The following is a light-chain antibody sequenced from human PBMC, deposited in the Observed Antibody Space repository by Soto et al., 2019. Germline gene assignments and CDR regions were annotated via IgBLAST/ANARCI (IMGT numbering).Light chain of an antibody. CDR3: QKYNSAPLT. V-gene: IGKV1-27*01. CDR1: QGISNY. Sequence: DIQMKQSTSSLSASVGVRVTTTCRASQGISNYLAWYQQKPGKVPKLLIYAASTLQSGLPSRFSGSGSGTDFTLTISSLQPEDVATYYCQKYNSAPLTFGPGTEVDIK. J-gene: IGKJ3*01. CDR2: AAS.